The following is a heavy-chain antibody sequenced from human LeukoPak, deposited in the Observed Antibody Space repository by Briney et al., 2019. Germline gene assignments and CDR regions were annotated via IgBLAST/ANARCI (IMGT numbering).Heavy chain of an antibody. CDR3: ARRKSPDSSGYSLYYYGMDV. D-gene: IGHD3-22*01. J-gene: IGHJ6*02. CDR2: IYYSGST. V-gene: IGHV4-59*08. CDR1: GGSISSYY. Sequence: SETLSLTCTVSGGSISSYYWSWIRQPPGKGLEWIGYIYYSGSTNYNPSLKSRVTISIDTSKNQFSLKLSSVTAADTAVYYCARRKSPDSSGYSLYYYGMDVWGQGTTVTVSS.